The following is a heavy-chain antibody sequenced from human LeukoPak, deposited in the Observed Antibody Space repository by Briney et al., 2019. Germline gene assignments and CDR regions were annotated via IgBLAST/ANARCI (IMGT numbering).Heavy chain of an antibody. CDR1: GYTFTSYY. V-gene: IGHV1-2*02. CDR3: ARVSPGIAENYYYYYMDV. CDR2: INPNSGGT. Sequence: ASVKVSCKASGYTFTSYYMHWVRQAPGQGLEWMGWINPNSGGTNYAQKFQGRVTMTRDTSISTAYMELSRLRSDDTAVYYCARVSPGIAENYYYYYMDVWGKGTTVTVSS. J-gene: IGHJ6*03. D-gene: IGHD6-13*01.